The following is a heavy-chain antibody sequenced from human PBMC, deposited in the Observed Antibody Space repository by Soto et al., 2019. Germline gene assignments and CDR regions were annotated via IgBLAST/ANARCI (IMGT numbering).Heavy chain of an antibody. CDR1: EYTFTNSY. CDR2: INPSGGST. J-gene: IGHJ5*02. D-gene: IGHD5-12*01. CDR3: ARDRASDYDFLRGWFDP. Sequence: ASVKVSCKASEYTFTNSYMHWVRQAPGQGLEWMGIINPSGGSTSYAQKFQGRVTMTRDTSTSTVYMELSSLRFEDTAVYYCARDRASDYDFLRGWFDPWGQGTLVTVSS. V-gene: IGHV1-46*01.